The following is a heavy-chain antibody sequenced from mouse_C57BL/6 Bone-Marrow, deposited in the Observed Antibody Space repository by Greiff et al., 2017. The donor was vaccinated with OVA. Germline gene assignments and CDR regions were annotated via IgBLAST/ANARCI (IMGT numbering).Heavy chain of an antibody. J-gene: IGHJ3*01. Sequence: EVQLVESGGGLVQPGGSLKLSCAASGFTFSDYYMYWVRQTPEKRLEWVAYISNGGGSTYYPDTVKGRFTISRDNAKNTLYLQMSRLKSEDTAMYYCAKHGGYYLAWVAYWGQGTLVTVSA. D-gene: IGHD2-3*01. CDR2: ISNGGGST. CDR1: GFTFSDYY. V-gene: IGHV5-12*01. CDR3: AKHGGYYLAWVAY.